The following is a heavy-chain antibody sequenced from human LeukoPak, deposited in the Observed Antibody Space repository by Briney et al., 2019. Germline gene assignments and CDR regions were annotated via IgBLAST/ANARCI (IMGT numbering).Heavy chain of an antibody. D-gene: IGHD1-26*01. CDR3: ARGRFGSGNDY. CDR2: IYYSGNT. J-gene: IGHJ4*02. Sequence: SETLSLTCTVSGGSLSSYYWSWIRQPPGKGLEWIGYIYYSGNTYYNPSLKSRVTISVDTSKNQFSLKLSSVTAADTAVYYCARGRFGSGNDYWGQGTLVTVSS. V-gene: IGHV4-59*12. CDR1: GGSLSSYY.